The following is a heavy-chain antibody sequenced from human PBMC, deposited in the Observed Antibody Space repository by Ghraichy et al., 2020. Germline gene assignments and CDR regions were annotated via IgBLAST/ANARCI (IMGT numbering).Heavy chain of an antibody. D-gene: IGHD3-3*01. CDR1: GFTFSSYE. V-gene: IGHV3-48*03. CDR2: IGRGGNTI. J-gene: IGHJ4*02. CDR3: SREAAYDFWSGWDY. Sequence: LSLTCVASGFTFSSYEMNWVRQAPGKGLEWLSYIGRGGNTIYYADSVKGRFTISRDNAKNSLYLQMNSLRAEDTALYYCSREAAYDFWSGWDYWGQGTLVTVSS.